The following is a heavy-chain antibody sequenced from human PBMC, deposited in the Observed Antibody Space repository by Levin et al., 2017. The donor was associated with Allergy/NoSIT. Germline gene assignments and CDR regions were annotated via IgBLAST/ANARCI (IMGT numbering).Heavy chain of an antibody. Sequence: SQTLSLTCAVYGGSFSGYYWSWIRQPPGKGLEWIGEINHSGSTNYNPSLKSRVTISVDTSKNQFSLKLSSVTAADTAVYYCARGLYSSKRGNFDYWGQGTLVTVSS. J-gene: IGHJ4*02. CDR3: ARGLYSSKRGNFDY. V-gene: IGHV4-34*01. CDR2: INHSGST. D-gene: IGHD6-13*01. CDR1: GGSFSGYY.